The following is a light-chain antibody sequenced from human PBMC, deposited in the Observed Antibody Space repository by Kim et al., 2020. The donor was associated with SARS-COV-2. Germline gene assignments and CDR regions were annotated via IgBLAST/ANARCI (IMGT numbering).Light chain of an antibody. CDR2: DAS. CDR1: HDISKN. V-gene: IGKV1-33*01. CDR3: QQYENLPLT. Sequence: ASAGDRVTVTCQASHDISKNLNWYQQKPGKAPELLIYDASNLHTGVPSRFSGSGSRTSFTLTITSLQPADVATYFCQQYENLPLTFGGGTKVDIK. J-gene: IGKJ4*01.